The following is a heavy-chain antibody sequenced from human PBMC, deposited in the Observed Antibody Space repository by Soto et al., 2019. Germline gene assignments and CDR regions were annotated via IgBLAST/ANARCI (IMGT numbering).Heavy chain of an antibody. CDR2: ISYDGSNK. D-gene: IGHD1-26*01. J-gene: IGHJ4*02. Sequence: GGSLRLSCAASGFTFSGYAMHWVRQAPGKGLEWVAVISYDGSNKYYADSVKGRFTISRDNSKNTLNLQMNSLRAEDTAVYYCVRPLYSGSYSDYYFDYWGQGTLVTVSS. CDR1: GFTFSGYA. CDR3: VRPLYSGSYSDYYFDY. V-gene: IGHV3-30-3*01.